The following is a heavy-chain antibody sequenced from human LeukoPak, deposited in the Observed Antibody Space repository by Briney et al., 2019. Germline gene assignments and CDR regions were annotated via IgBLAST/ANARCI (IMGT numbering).Heavy chain of an antibody. V-gene: IGHV4-34*01. J-gene: IGHJ4*02. CDR2: INHSGST. CDR3: ARSSHTFYYDSSGYYY. CDR1: GGSFSGYY. D-gene: IGHD3-22*01. Sequence: SETLSLTCAVYGGSFSGYYWSWIRQPPGKGLEWIGEINHSGSTNYNPSLKSRVAISVDTSKNQFSLKLSSVTAADTAVYYCARSSHTFYYDSSGYYYWGQGTLVTVSS.